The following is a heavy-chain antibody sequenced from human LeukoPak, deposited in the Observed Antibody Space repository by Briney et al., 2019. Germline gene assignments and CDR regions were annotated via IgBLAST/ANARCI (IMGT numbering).Heavy chain of an antibody. V-gene: IGHV4-59*08. CDR3: ARHRAYSSSSPFDY. CDR1: GGSISSYY. CDR2: IYYSGST. D-gene: IGHD6-6*01. J-gene: IGHJ4*02. Sequence: KPSETLSLTCTVSGGSISSYYWSWIRQSPGKGLVWIGYIYYSGSTTYNPSLKSRVTISVDTSKNQFSLRLSSVTAADTAVYYCARHRAYSSSSPFDYWGQGTLVTVSS.